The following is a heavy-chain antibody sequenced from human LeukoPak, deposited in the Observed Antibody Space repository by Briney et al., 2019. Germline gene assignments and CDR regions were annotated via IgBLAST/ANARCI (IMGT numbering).Heavy chain of an antibody. V-gene: IGHV3-30-3*01. CDR1: GFTFSSYA. CDR3: ASHLVVSALDY. J-gene: IGHJ4*02. Sequence: GGSLRLSCAASGFTFSSYAMHWVRQAPGKGLEWVAVISYDGSNKYYADSVKGRFTISRDNSKNTPYLQMNSLRAEDTAVYYCASHLVVSALDYWGQGTLVTVSS. D-gene: IGHD3-22*01. CDR2: ISYDGSNK.